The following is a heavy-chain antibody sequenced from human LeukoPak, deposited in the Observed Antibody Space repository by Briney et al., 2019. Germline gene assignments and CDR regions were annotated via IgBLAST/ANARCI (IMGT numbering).Heavy chain of an antibody. D-gene: IGHD6-19*01. CDR3: ARGSRASIAVAGRKYDY. V-gene: IGHV3-53*01. CDR1: GFTVSSNY. Sequence: GGSLRLSCAASGFTVSSNYMSWVRQAPGKGLEWVSVIYSGGSTYYADSVKGRFTISRDNSKNTLYLQMNSLRAEDTAVYYCARGSRASIAVAGRKYDYWGQGTLVTVSS. J-gene: IGHJ4*02. CDR2: IYSGGST.